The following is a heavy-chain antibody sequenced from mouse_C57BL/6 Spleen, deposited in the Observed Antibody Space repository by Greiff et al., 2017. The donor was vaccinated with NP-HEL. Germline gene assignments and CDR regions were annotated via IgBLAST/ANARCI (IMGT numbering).Heavy chain of an antibody. CDR2: INPYNGGT. V-gene: IGHV1-19*01. Sequence: EVQLQQSGPVLVKPGASVKMSCKASGYTFTDYYMNWVKQSHGKSLEWIGVINPYNGGTSYNQKFKGKATLTVDKSSSTAYMELNSLTSEDSAVYYCARSYYSNEGYWFAYWGQGTLVTVSA. CDR1: GYTFTDYY. CDR3: ARSYYSNEGYWFAY. D-gene: IGHD2-12*01. J-gene: IGHJ3*01.